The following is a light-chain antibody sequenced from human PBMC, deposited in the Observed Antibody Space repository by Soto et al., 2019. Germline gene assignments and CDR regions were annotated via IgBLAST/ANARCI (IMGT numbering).Light chain of an antibody. J-gene: IGLJ3*02. CDR3: SSYTSSSTQV. V-gene: IGLV2-14*01. CDR2: DVS. CDR1: SSDDGGYNY. Sequence: QSALTQPASVSGSPGQSITISCTGTSSDDGGYNYVSWYQQHPGKAPKLMIYDVSNRPSGVSNRFSGSKSGNTASLTISGLQAEDEADYYCSSYTSSSTQVFGGGTKLTVL.